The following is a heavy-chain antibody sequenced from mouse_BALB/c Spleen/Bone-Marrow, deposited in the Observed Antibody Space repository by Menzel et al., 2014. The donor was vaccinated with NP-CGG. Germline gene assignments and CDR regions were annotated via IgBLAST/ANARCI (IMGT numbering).Heavy chain of an antibody. D-gene: IGHD5-5*01. CDR2: ISSAGST. V-gene: IGHV5-6-5*01. CDR3: VRWTTYPLMDY. CDR1: GFTFSNYA. J-gene: IGHJ4*01. Sequence: VQLKQSGGDLVKPGGSLKLSCAASGFTFSNYAMSWVRQTPEKRLKWVASISSAGSTYYPDSVRGRFTISRDSARNILYLQMSSLRSEDSAMYYCVRWTTYPLMDYRGQGTSVTVTS.